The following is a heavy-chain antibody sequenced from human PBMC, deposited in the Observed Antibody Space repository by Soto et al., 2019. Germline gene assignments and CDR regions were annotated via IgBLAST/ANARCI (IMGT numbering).Heavy chain of an antibody. D-gene: IGHD1-26*01. CDR3: ASGGSLYWYFDL. CDR1: GYTFTSYA. CDR2: INAGNGNT. V-gene: IGHV1-3*01. Sequence: QVQLVQSGAEVKKPGASVKVSCKASGYTFTSYAMHWVRQAPGQRLEWMGWINAGNGNTKYSQKFQGRVTITRDTSASTASRGLSSLRSEDTGVYSCASGGSLYWYFDLWGRGTLVTVSS. J-gene: IGHJ2*01.